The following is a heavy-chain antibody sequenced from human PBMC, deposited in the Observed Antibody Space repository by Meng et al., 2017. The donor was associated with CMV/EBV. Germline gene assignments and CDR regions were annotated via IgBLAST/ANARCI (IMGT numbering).Heavy chain of an antibody. CDR3: AHRRCSSTSCYRGGWFDP. V-gene: IGHV2-5*01. CDR1: LRTSGGG. Sequence: LRTSGGGVSWIRRHPGKALEWLALIYWNDDKRYSTSLKSRLTITKDTSKNQVVLTMTNMDPVDTATYYCAHRRCSSTSCYRGGWFDPWGQGTLVTVSS. J-gene: IGHJ5*02. CDR2: IYWNDDK. D-gene: IGHD2-2*02.